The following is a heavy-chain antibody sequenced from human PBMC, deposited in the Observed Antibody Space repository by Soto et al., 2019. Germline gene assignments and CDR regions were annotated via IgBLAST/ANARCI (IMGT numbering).Heavy chain of an antibody. CDR3: ARVSYYDFWRGDWFDP. CDR1: GGSISSGGYY. J-gene: IGHJ5*02. D-gene: IGHD3-3*01. V-gene: IGHV4-31*03. CDR2: IYYSGST. Sequence: QVQLQESGPGLVKPSQTLSLTCTVSGGSISSGGYYWSWIRQHPGKGLEWSGYIYYSGSTYYNPSLKSRGTISVDTSKNQFSLKLSSVTAADTAVDYCARVSYYDFWRGDWFDPWGQGTLVTVSS.